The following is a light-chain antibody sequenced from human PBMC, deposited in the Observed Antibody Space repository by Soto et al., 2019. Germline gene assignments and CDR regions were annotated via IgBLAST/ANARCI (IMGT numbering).Light chain of an antibody. CDR1: QGIRND. CDR2: AAS. V-gene: IGKV1-6*01. Sequence: AIQMTQSPSSLSASVGDRVTNTCRASQGIRNDSGGYQQKPGKAPKLLLYAASILQSRVPSRFRGSGSGTDFTLTITSLQPEDFAINYSIQNYNYPPTFGQGTKVEIK. J-gene: IGKJ1*01. CDR3: IQNYNYPPT.